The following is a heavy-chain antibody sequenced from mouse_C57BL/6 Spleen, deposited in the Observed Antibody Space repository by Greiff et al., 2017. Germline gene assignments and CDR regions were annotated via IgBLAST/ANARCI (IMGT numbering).Heavy chain of an antibody. CDR3: ARQGDYDFPFAY. D-gene: IGHD2-4*01. J-gene: IGHJ3*01. V-gene: IGHV5-9*01. CDR1: GFTFSSYT. CDR2: ISGGGGNT. Sequence: EVKLMESGGGLVKPGGSLKLSCAASGFTFSSYTMSWVRQTPEKRLEWVATISGGGGNTYYPDSVKGRFTISRDNAKNTLYLQMSSLRSEDTALYYCARQGDYDFPFAYWGQGTLVTVSA.